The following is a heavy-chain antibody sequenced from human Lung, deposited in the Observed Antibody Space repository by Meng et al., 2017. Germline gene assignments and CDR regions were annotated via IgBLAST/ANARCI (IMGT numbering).Heavy chain of an antibody. Sequence: LQRCGAGLLMPSEPLSLSRVVSGGSFSDYYWRWIRQPPGKGLEWIGEINHSGSTNYNPSLESRATISVDTSQNNLSLKLSSVTAADSAVYYCARGPTTMAHDFDYWGQGTLVTVSS. CDR1: GGSFSDYY. J-gene: IGHJ4*02. V-gene: IGHV4-34*01. CDR3: ARGPTTMAHDFDY. D-gene: IGHD4-11*01. CDR2: INHSGST.